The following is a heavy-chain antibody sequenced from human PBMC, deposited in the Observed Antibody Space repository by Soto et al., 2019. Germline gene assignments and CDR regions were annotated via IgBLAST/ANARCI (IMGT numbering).Heavy chain of an antibody. Sequence: TGGTLRLFCAASGFTFSSFAMTWVRQAPGKGLEWVSTITGSGGYTYYADSVKGRVTISRDNSKNTLYLQMNSLRAEDPAVYYCAKDIYSTGWSSWFDPWGQGTLVTVS. V-gene: IGHV3-23*01. J-gene: IGHJ5*02. CDR2: ITGSGGYT. D-gene: IGHD6-19*01. CDR1: GFTFSSFA. CDR3: AKDIYSTGWSSWFDP.